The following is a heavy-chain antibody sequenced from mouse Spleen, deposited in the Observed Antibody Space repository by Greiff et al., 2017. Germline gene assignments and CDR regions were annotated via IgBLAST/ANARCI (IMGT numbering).Heavy chain of an antibody. V-gene: IGHV5-17*01. CDR3: ARGDYYGKRYFDY. D-gene: IGHD1-1*01. CDR2: ISSGSSTI. Sequence: EVKVVESGGGLVKPGGSLKLSCAASGFTFSDYGMHWVRQAPEKGLEWVAYISSGSSTIYYADTVKGRFTISRDNAKNTLFLQMTSLRSEDTAMYYCARGDYYGKRYFDYWGQGTTLTVSS. J-gene: IGHJ2*01. CDR1: GFTFSDYG.